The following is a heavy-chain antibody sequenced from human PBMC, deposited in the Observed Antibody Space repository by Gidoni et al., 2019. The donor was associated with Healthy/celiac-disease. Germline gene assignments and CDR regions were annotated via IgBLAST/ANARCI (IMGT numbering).Heavy chain of an antibody. V-gene: IGHV3-15*01. CDR3: TTDLLWFGESSLTKQRFDY. Sequence: EVQLVESGGGLVKPGGSLRLSCAASGFTFINAWMSWVRQAPGKGLEWVGRIKSKTDGGTTDYAAPVKGRFTISRDDSKNTLYLQMNSLKTEDTAVYYCTTDLLWFGESSLTKQRFDYWGQGTLVTVSS. J-gene: IGHJ4*02. CDR1: GFTFINAW. D-gene: IGHD3-10*01. CDR2: IKSKTDGGTT.